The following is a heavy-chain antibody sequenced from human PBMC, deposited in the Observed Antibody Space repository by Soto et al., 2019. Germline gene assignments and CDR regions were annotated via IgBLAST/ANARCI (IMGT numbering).Heavy chain of an antibody. CDR1: GGSISSNY. CDR3: ARYRREAVAGYTLDN. V-gene: IGHV4-59*01. Sequence: TSETLSLTCTVSGGSISSNYWTWIRQPPGKGLEWIGYVYNSGGTNYNPSLKSRVTISENTSKSQFSLKVNSMTAADTSVYYCARYRREAVAGYTLDNWGQGILVTVS. J-gene: IGHJ4*02. CDR2: VYNSGGT. D-gene: IGHD6-13*01.